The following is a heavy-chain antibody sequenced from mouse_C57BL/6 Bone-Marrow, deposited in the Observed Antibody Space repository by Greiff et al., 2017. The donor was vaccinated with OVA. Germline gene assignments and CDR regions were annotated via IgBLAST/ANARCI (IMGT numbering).Heavy chain of an antibody. CDR2: ITPGSGGT. CDR3: GGYYGSSGAMDY. CDR1: GYAFTNYL. Sequence: QVQLQQSGAELVRPGTSVKVSCKASGYAFTNYLIEWVKQRPGQGLEWIGLITPGSGGTNYHEKLQGKATLTGDKSSSTAYMQLSSLTSEDSAVYFWGGYYGSSGAMDYWGQGTSVTVSS. J-gene: IGHJ4*01. V-gene: IGHV1-54*01. D-gene: IGHD1-1*01.